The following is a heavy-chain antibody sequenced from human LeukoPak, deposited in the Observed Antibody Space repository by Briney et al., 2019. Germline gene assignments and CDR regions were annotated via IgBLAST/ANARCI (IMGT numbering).Heavy chain of an antibody. CDR3: ARDPYSSGWYKDAFDI. Sequence: GGSLRLSCVASGFTFSDYWMHWVRQAPGKGLVWVSRIASDGSSTSYADSVKGRFTISRDNAQNSLFLQLNSLRAEDTAVYYCARDPYSSGWYKDAFDIWGQGTMVIVSS. CDR1: GFTFSDYW. V-gene: IGHV3-74*01. CDR2: IASDGSST. J-gene: IGHJ3*02. D-gene: IGHD6-19*01.